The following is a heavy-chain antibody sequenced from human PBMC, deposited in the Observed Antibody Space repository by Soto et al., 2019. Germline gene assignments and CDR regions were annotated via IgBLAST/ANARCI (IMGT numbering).Heavy chain of an antibody. Sequence: EVQLVESGGGLVQPGVSLGLSCAASGFTFSSNWMSWVRLAPGKGLEWVAHIKQSGSDRYYVDSVRGRFTISRDNAKTSLYLQMTSLRVEDTAMDYCASVKSWAGSTWCQGTRVSVPS. CDR3: ASVKSWAGST. CDR1: GFTFSSNW. CDR2: IKQSGSDR. J-gene: IGHJ5*02. V-gene: IGHV3-7*01. D-gene: IGHD2-15*01.